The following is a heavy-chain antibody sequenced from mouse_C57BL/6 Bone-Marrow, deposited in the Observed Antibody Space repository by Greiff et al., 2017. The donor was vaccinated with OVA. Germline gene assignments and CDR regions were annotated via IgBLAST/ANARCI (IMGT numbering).Heavy chain of an antibody. Sequence: VQLQQSGAELVRPGASVKLSCTASGFNIKDDYMHWVKQRPEQGLEWIGWIDPENGDTEYASKFQGKATITADTSSNTAYLQLSSLTSADTAVYYCTIGYYAWVAYWGQGTLVTVSA. CDR2: IDPENGDT. CDR3: TIGYYAWVAY. V-gene: IGHV14-4*01. D-gene: IGHD2-3*01. J-gene: IGHJ3*01. CDR1: GFNIKDDY.